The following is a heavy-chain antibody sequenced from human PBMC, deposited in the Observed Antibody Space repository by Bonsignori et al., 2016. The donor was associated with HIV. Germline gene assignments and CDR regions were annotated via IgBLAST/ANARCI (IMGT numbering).Heavy chain of an antibody. CDR2: IYYSGST. Sequence: WIRQPPGKGLEWIGYIYYSGSTNYNPSLKSRVTISVDTSKNQFSLKLSSVTAADTAVYYCARGYSHSSGWYRSDYYYYYMDVWGKGTTVTVSS. D-gene: IGHD6-19*01. CDR3: ARGYSHSSGWYRSDYYYYYMDV. J-gene: IGHJ6*03. V-gene: IGHV4-59*01.